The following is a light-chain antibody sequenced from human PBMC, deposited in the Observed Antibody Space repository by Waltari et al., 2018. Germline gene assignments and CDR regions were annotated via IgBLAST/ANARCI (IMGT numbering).Light chain of an antibody. Sequence: EIVMTQSPATLSVSPGERATLSCRASQSVSSNLAWYHRKPGQAPRLLIYGASTRATGIPAGLSGSGSGTEFTLTISSLQSEDFAVYYCQQYKNWPWTFGLGTKVEIK. J-gene: IGKJ1*01. V-gene: IGKV3-15*01. CDR2: GAS. CDR1: QSVSSN. CDR3: QQYKNWPWT.